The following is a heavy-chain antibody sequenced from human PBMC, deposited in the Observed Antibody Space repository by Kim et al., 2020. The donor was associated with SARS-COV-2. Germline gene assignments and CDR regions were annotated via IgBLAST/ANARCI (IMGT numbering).Heavy chain of an antibody. CDR1: GGSISSSSYY. D-gene: IGHD3-9*01. J-gene: IGHJ4*02. CDR2: IYYSGST. V-gene: IGHV4-39*01. Sequence: SETLSLTYTVSGGSISSSSYYWGWIRQPPGKGLEWIGSIYYSGSTYYNPSLKSRVTISVDTSKNQFSLKLSSVTAADTAVYYCASRNSPGLVIRPFDYWGQGTLVTVSS. CDR3: ASRNSPGLVIRPFDY.